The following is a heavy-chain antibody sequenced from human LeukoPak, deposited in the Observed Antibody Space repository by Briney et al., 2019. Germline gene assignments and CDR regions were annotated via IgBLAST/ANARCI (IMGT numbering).Heavy chain of an antibody. CDR1: GFTFSSYG. D-gene: IGHD4-17*01. CDR2: ISYDGSNQ. J-gene: IGHJ5*02. CDR3: AKAHTVTTLYWFDP. Sequence: GGSLTLSCAASGFTFSSYGMHWVRQAPGKGLEWVAVISYDGSNQYYADSVKGRFTISRDNSKNTLYLQMNSLRGADTAVYYCAKAHTVTTLYWFDPWGQARLVSVSS. V-gene: IGHV3-30*18.